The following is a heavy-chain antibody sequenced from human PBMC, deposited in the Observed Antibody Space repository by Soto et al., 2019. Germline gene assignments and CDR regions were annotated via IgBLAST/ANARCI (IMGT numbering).Heavy chain of an antibody. CDR1: GFTVSSNY. D-gene: IGHD3-3*01. CDR3: AREVSYEGVLY. Sequence: PGGSLRLSCAASGFTVSSNYMSWVRQAPGKGLEWVSVIYSGGSTYYADSVKGRFTITRDNSKNTLYLQMNSLRAEDTAVYYCAREVSYEGVLYWGQRTLVTVSS. CDR2: IYSGGST. V-gene: IGHV3-53*01. J-gene: IGHJ4*02.